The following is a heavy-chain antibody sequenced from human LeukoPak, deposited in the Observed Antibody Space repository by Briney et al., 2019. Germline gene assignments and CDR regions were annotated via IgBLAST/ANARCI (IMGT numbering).Heavy chain of an antibody. V-gene: IGHV4-59*01. CDR3: ARDKGPFAAAAFDI. CDR2: IYYSGST. D-gene: IGHD6-13*01. CDR1: GFTFSNAW. J-gene: IGHJ3*02. Sequence: PGGSLRLSCAASGFTFSNAWMSWIRQPPGKGLEWIGYIYYSGSTNYNPSLKSRVTISVDTSKNQFSLKLSSVTAADTAVYYCARDKGPFAAAAFDIWGQGTMVTVSS.